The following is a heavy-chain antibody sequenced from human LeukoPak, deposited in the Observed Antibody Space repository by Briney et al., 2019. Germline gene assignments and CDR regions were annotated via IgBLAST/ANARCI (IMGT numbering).Heavy chain of an antibody. CDR1: GGTFSSYA. J-gene: IGHJ4*02. CDR2: IIPIFGTA. D-gene: IGHD3-10*01. Sequence: ASVKVSCKASGGTFSSYAISWVRQAPGQGLEWMGRIIPIFGTANYAQKFQGRVTITTDESTSTAYMELSSLRSEDTAVYYCARSHRFPDYYGSGSYIVWGQGTLVTVSS. V-gene: IGHV1-69*05. CDR3: ARSHRFPDYYGSGSYIV.